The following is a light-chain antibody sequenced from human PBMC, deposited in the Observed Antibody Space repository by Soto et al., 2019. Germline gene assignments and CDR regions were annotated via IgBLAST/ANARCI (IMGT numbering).Light chain of an antibody. CDR3: QQYGSSPPLT. CDR1: QSVSSSY. CDR2: GAS. Sequence: IVVTQSPVTLSLSPGERATLSCRASQSVSSSYLGWYQQKPGQAPRLLIYGASNRATGIPDRFSGGGSGTEFTLTISRLEPGDFAVYYCQQYGSSPPLTFGGGTKVDIK. J-gene: IGKJ4*01. V-gene: IGKV3-20*01.